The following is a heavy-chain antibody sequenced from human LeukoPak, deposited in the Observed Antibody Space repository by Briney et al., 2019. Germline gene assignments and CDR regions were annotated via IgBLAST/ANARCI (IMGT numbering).Heavy chain of an antibody. CDR1: GGSISSSSYY. CDR3: ARVDYGDASFDY. J-gene: IGHJ4*02. V-gene: IGHV4-39*01. Sequence: PSETLSLTCTVSGGSISSSSYYWGWIRQPPGKGLEWIGSIYYSGSTYYNPSLKSRVTISVDTSKNRFSLKLSSVTAADTAVYYCARVDYGDASFDYWGQGTLVTVSS. CDR2: IYYSGST. D-gene: IGHD4-17*01.